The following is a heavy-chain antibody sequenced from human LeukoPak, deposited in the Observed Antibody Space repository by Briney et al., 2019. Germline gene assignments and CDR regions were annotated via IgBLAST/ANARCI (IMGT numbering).Heavy chain of an antibody. CDR3: ARGRMRGTMVRGVISYYGMDV. CDR2: INHSGST. Sequence: PSETLSLTCAVYGGSFSGYYWSWIRQPPGKGLEWIGEINHSGSTNYNPSLKSRVTISVDTSKNQFSLKLSSVTAADAAVYYCARGRMRGTMVRGVISYYGMDVWGQGTTVTVSS. CDR1: GGSFSGYY. J-gene: IGHJ6*02. V-gene: IGHV4-34*01. D-gene: IGHD3-10*01.